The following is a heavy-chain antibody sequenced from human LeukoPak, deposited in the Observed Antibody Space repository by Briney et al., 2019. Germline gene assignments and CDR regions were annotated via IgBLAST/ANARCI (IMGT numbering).Heavy chain of an antibody. CDR3: ARDLMTTVTTRGYYYYYGMDV. J-gene: IGHJ6*02. CDR1: GFTFSSYG. Sequence: PGGSLRLSCAASGFTFSSYGMHWVRQAPGKGLEWVSSISSSSSYIYYADSVKGRFTISRDNAKNSLYLQMNSLRAEDTAVYYCARDLMTTVTTRGYYYYYGMDVWGQGTTVTVSS. V-gene: IGHV3-21*01. D-gene: IGHD4-17*01. CDR2: ISSSSSYI.